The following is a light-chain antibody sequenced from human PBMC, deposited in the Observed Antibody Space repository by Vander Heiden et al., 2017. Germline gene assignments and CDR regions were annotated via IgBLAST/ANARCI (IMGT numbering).Light chain of an antibody. V-gene: IGLV3-21*02. CDR2: DDS. CDR1: NIGSKR. J-gene: IGLJ3*02. Sequence: SYVLTQPPSVSVAPGQTARITCGGNNIGSKRVHWYQQKPGQAPVLVGYDDSARPSGIPERFSGSNSGNTANLTIRRVEAGDEADYYGQVWDSSSDHLYWVFGGGNNLTVL. CDR3: QVWDSSSDHLYWV.